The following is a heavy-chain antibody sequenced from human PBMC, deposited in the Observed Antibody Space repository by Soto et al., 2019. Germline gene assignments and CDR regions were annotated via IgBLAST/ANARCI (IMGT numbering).Heavy chain of an antibody. CDR2: ISSSGSTI. Sequence: GGSLRLSCAASGFTFSSYEMNWVRLAPGKGLEWVSYISSSGSTIYYTDSDTGRLTLSRDNAKNSLYLQMNSLRAEDTAVYYCARVHRGIAARADGAVAHHRGFHPWGQGTLVTVS. CDR1: GFTFSSYE. V-gene: IGHV3-48*03. CDR3: ARVHRGIAARADGAVAHHRGFHP. D-gene: IGHD6-6*01. J-gene: IGHJ5*02.